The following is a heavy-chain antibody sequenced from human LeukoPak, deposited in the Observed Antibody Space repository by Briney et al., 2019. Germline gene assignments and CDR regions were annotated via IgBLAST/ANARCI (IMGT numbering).Heavy chain of an antibody. V-gene: IGHV5-51*01. CDR3: ARQKSSGWINNWFDP. D-gene: IGHD6-19*01. Sequence: GESLKISCKGSGYTFTSYWIGWVRQMPGKGLEWMGIIYPGDSDTRFSPSFQGQVTISADKSISTAYLQWRSLKASDTAVYYCARQKSSGWINNWFDPWGQGTLVTVSS. CDR1: GYTFTSYW. CDR2: IYPGDSDT. J-gene: IGHJ5*02.